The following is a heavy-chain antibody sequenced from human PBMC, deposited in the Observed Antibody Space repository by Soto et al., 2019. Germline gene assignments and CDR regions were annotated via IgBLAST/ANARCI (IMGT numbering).Heavy chain of an antibody. Sequence: ASVKVSCKASGYTFTNYAMHWVRQAPGQRLEWMGWINAGNGNTKYSQKFQGRVTITRDTSASTAYMELNSLRSEDTAVYYCARDPYHVLMVNAPNLYGMDVWGQGTTVTVSS. CDR2: INAGNGNT. V-gene: IGHV1-3*01. CDR1: GYTFTNYA. J-gene: IGHJ6*02. D-gene: IGHD2-8*01. CDR3: ARDPYHVLMVNAPNLYGMDV.